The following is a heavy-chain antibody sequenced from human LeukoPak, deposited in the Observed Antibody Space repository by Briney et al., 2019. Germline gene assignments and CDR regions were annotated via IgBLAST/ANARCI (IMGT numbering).Heavy chain of an antibody. D-gene: IGHD3-22*01. J-gene: IGHJ1*01. V-gene: IGHV3-30*03. CDR1: GFTFSSYG. Sequence: GGSLRLSCAASGFTFSSYGMHWVRQAPGKGLEWVAVISYDGSNKYYADSVKGRFTISRDNSKNTLYLQMNSLRAEDTAVYYCARDRGSGYYYEYFQHWGQGTLVTVSS. CDR3: ARDRGSGYYYEYFQH. CDR2: ISYDGSNK.